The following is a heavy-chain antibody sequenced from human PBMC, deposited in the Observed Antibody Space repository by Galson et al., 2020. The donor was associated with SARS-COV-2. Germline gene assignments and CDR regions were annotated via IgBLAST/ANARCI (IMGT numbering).Heavy chain of an antibody. D-gene: IGHD3-10*01. CDR1: GGSISGYY. J-gene: IGHJ4*02. CDR2: IFYSGST. CDR3: GRWFGES. Sequence: SETLSLTCTVSGGSISGYYWSWIRQPPGKGLELIGYIFYSGSTNYNPSRKSRVTISVDTSKNQFSLRLSSVPAADTAVYYCGRWFGESWGQGTLVTGSS. V-gene: IGHV4-59*01.